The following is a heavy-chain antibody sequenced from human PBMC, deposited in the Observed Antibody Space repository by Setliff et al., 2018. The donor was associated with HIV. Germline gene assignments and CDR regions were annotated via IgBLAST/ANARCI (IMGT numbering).Heavy chain of an antibody. J-gene: IGHJ6*03. Sequence: LRLSCAASGFTFSTYAMSWVRQAPGKGLEWVSSISGSAASTYYADSVKGRFTISRDNSKYTLFLQMNSLRAEDTAVYYCAKDFYSDNSGSPGPYYMDVWGKGTTVTVSS. D-gene: IGHD3-22*01. CDR3: AKDFYSDNSGSPGPYYMDV. V-gene: IGHV3-23*01. CDR1: GFTFSTYA. CDR2: ISGSAAST.